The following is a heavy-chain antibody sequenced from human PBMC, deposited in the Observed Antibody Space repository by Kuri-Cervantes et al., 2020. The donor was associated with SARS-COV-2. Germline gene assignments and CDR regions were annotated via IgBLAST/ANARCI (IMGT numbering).Heavy chain of an antibody. J-gene: IGHJ4*02. V-gene: IGHV3-23*01. CDR1: GFTFSSYA. CDR2: ISGSGGST. CDR3: ARRRSGFDY. Sequence: GESLKISCAASGFTFSSYAMSWVRQAPGKGLEWVSAISGSGGSTYYADSVKGRFTISRDNAKNSLYLQMNSLRAEDTAVYYCARRRSGFDYWGQGTLVTVSS. D-gene: IGHD3-10*01.